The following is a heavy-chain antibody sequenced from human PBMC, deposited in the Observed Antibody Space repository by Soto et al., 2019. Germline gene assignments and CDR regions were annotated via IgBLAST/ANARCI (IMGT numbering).Heavy chain of an antibody. D-gene: IGHD3-10*02. CDR2: ISRKIYNYTT. J-gene: IGHJ4*02. V-gene: IGHV3-72*01. CDR1: GFTFSDHY. Sequence: EVQLVESGGGLVQPEGSLRLSCAASGFTFSDHYMDWVRQAPGKGLEWVGRISRKIYNYTTEYAASVKGRFTISRDNSRNSLYLQMSSLKTEDAAMYYCTGAGMLTTPCYSDSWGQGTLVTVSS. CDR3: TGAGMLTTPCYSDS.